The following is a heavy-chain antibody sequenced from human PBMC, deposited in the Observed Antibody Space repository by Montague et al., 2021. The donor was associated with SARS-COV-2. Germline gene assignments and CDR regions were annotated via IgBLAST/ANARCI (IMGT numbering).Heavy chain of an antibody. V-gene: IGHV4-34*01. D-gene: IGHD3-3*01. CDR2: INHRGST. J-gene: IGHJ4*02. Sequence: SETLSLTCAVYGGTFSAHSWSWVRQSPGKGLEWIGEINHRGSTTYMSSLKSRVTMSVDTSKSQFSLKLSSVTAADTAIYYCARGGLAGGNYDIWSFSYTSPLDYWGQGTLVTVSS. CDR3: ARGGLAGGNYDIWSFSYTSPLDY. CDR1: GGTFSAHS.